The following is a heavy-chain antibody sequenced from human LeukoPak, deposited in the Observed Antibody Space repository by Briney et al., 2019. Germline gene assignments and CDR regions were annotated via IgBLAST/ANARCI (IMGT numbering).Heavy chain of an antibody. CDR2: INPNSGGT. Sequence: GASVKVSCKASGYTFTCYYMHWVRQAPGQGLEGMGWINPNSGGTNYAQKFQGRVTMTRHTSISTAYMELSRLRSDDTAVYYCARAETDTANKSEWGQGTLVTVSS. CDR3: ARAETDTANKSE. CDR1: GYTFTCYY. V-gene: IGHV1-2*02. D-gene: IGHD5-18*01. J-gene: IGHJ4*02.